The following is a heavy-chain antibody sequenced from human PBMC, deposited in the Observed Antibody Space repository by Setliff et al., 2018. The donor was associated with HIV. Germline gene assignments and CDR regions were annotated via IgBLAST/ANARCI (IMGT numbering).Heavy chain of an antibody. CDR2: ISPSGTYI. CDR3: ARENIAARPGAFDI. CDR1: GFTFSSYS. D-gene: IGHD6-6*01. V-gene: IGHV3-21*01. J-gene: IGHJ3*02. Sequence: GGSLRLSCAASGFTFSSYSMNWVRQAPGKGLEWVSFISPSGTYIHYADSLKGRFTISRDNAKNSLYLQMNSLRAEDTAVYYCARENIAARPGAFDIWGQGTVVTVSS.